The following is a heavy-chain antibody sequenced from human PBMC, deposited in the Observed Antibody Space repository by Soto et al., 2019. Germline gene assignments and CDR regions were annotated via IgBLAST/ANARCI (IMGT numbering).Heavy chain of an antibody. CDR2: ISSSSSYI. J-gene: IGHJ6*02. CDR3: ARDPPPTAYYYYYYGMDV. V-gene: IGHV3-21*01. Sequence: GGSLRLSCAASGFTFSIYSMNWVRQAPGKGLEWVSSISSSSSYIYYADSVKGRFTISRDNAKNSLYLQTNSLRAEDTAVYYCARDPPPTAYYYYYYGMDVWGQGTTVTVSS. CDR1: GFTFSIYS.